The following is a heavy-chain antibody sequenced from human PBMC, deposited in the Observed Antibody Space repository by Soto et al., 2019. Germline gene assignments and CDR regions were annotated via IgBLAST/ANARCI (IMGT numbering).Heavy chain of an antibody. J-gene: IGHJ5*02. V-gene: IGHV1-8*01. D-gene: IGHD3-3*02. Sequence: QVQLVQPGAEVRKPGASVKVSCKASGDIFTNFDFNWVRQATGQGLEWIGWMRANSGDTGHDQKLQGRVRMTRDTSMSTAYMELSSLRAEDTAVYYCARYIYGQGFQAWGQGTLVFVSS. CDR1: GDIFTNFD. CDR2: MRANSGDT. CDR3: ARYIYGQGFQA.